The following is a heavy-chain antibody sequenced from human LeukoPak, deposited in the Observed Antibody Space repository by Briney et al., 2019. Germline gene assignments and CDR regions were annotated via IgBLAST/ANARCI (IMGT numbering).Heavy chain of an antibody. CDR1: GFTFDDYG. Sequence: GGSLRLSCAASGFTFDDYGMHWVRQAPGKGLEWVAVISYDGSNKYYADSVKGRFTISRDNSKNTLYLQMNSLRAEDTAVYYCAKGHRSGYDFKDYWGQGTLVTVPS. D-gene: IGHD5-12*01. CDR2: ISYDGSNK. J-gene: IGHJ4*02. V-gene: IGHV3-30*18. CDR3: AKGHRSGYDFKDY.